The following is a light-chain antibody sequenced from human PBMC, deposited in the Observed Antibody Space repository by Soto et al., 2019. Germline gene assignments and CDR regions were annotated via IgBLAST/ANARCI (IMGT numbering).Light chain of an antibody. CDR1: QDLGTLY. Sequence: EIVMTQSPATFSVAPLERATLSCRASQDLGTLYLAWFQQKSGQAPRLLIYSASRRATGIPDRFTGSGSGTDFTLTINRVEPEDFAVYFCQQYAGSPRTFGQGTKVDIK. J-gene: IGKJ1*01. CDR3: QQYAGSPRT. CDR2: SAS. V-gene: IGKV3-20*01.